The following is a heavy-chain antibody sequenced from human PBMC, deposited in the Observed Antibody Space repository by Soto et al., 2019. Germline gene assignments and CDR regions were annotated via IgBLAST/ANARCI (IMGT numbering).Heavy chain of an antibody. D-gene: IGHD1-26*01. CDR2: VNPKRGGT. CDR1: GYTFTGYY. Sequence: ASVKVSCKASGYTFTGYYVHWVRQAPGQGLEWMGWVNPKRGGTNYAQKFQGRVTMTSDTSISTAYMELSRLRSDDTAVYYCARDLYPGVVGTTTSGNFDYWGQGTLVTVYS. CDR3: ARDLYPGVVGTTTSGNFDY. J-gene: IGHJ4*01. V-gene: IGHV1-2*02.